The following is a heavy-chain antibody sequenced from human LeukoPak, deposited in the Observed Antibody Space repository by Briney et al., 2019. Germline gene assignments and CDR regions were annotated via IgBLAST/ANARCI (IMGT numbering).Heavy chain of an antibody. CDR3: ARHLSGTTMSHYFDF. D-gene: IGHD1-1*01. CDR2: IYSSGNT. Sequence: SETQSLTCSVSGDSISSGRNYWDWIRQSPGKGLEWIASIYSSGNTHSNPSLKSRVSISVDTSKNQVSLKFYSVTASDAAIYYCARHLSGTTMSHYFDFWGQGTLVTVSS. CDR1: GDSISSGRNY. J-gene: IGHJ4*02. V-gene: IGHV4-39*01.